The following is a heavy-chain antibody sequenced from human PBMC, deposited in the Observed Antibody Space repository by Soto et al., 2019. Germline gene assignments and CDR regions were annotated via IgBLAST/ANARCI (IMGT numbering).Heavy chain of an antibody. CDR3: ARVSCGGDCYTDAFDI. J-gene: IGHJ3*02. CDR2: ISPYNGNT. D-gene: IGHD2-21*02. V-gene: IGHV1-18*01. CDR1: GYTFTSYG. Sequence: ASVKVSCKASGYTFTSYGISWVRQAPGQGLEWMGWISPYNGNTNYAQNLQGRVTMTTDTSTSTAYMELRSLRSDDTAVYFCARVSCGGDCYTDAFDIWGQGTMVTVSS.